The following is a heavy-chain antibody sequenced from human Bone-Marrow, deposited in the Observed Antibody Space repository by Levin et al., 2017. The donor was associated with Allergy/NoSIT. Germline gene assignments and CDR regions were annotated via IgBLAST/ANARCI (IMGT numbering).Heavy chain of an antibody. Sequence: GGSLRLSCAGSGFTFSSFWMTWVRQAPGKGLEWVANIKEDGIVTHYGDSVKARSTISRHNAKNSLFLQVNCLRDEDTAVDYCSREESDSSGWRDWGQGTLVTVSS. D-gene: IGHD3-22*01. CDR3: SREESDSSGWRD. J-gene: IGHJ4*02. V-gene: IGHV3-7*04. CDR1: GFTFSSFW. CDR2: IKEDGIVT.